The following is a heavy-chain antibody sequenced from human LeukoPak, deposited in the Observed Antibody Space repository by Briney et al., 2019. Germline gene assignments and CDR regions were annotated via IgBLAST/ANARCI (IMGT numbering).Heavy chain of an antibody. J-gene: IGHJ5*02. D-gene: IGHD3-22*01. CDR1: GFTVSSSY. CDR3: ATDFYDST. Sequence: GGSLRLSCAASGFTVSSSYMSWVRQAPGKGLEWVGRIRSNSDGGTIDYAAPVKGRFTLSRDDSKTTLYLQMNSLQTEDTAVYYCATDFYDSTWGQGTLVTVSS. V-gene: IGHV3-15*01. CDR2: IRSNSDGGTI.